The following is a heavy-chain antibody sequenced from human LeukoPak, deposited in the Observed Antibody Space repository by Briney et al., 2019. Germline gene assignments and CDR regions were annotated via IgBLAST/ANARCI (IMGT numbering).Heavy chain of an antibody. CDR3: ARGVHASGSYYTIFNY. Sequence: PSETLSLTCTVSGGSISTSSYYWGWIRQPPGKGLEWIGTIYYSGSTYDNPSLKSRVTMSIDTSKNQFSLKLSSVTAADTAVYYCARGVHASGSYYTIFNYWGQGTLVTVSS. V-gene: IGHV4-39*01. CDR2: IYYSGST. D-gene: IGHD3-10*01. J-gene: IGHJ4*02. CDR1: GGSISTSSYY.